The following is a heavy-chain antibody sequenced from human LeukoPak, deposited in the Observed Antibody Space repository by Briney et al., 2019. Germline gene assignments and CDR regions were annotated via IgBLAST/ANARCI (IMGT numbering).Heavy chain of an antibody. CDR3: ARRSPLTIGGHFDY. CDR2: IYSSGST. J-gene: IGHJ4*02. V-gene: IGHV4-59*08. CDR1: GXSINGYF. Sequence: SETLSLTCTVSGXSINGYFWSWIRQPPGKGLEWIGYIYSSGSTYYNPSLKGRVAISVDTSKNQFSLRLSSVTAADTAVYYCARRSPLTIGGHFDYWGQGTPVTVSS. D-gene: IGHD3-16*01.